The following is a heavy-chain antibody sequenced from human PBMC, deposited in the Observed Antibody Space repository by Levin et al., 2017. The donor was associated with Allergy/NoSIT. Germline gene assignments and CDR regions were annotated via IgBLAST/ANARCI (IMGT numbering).Heavy chain of an antibody. J-gene: IGHJ4*02. D-gene: IGHD5-12*01. V-gene: IGHV3-23*01. CDR3: AERKWATQGAYDPFDY. CDR2: ISGSGDIT. CDR1: GFTFSNYP. Sequence: GGSLRLSCAASGFTFSNYPVSWVRQAPGKGLEWVSGISGSGDITYYGDSVKGLFTISRDNSKNTVYLEMNSMRAEDTEVYYCAERKWATQGAYDPFDYWGQGTLVTVSS.